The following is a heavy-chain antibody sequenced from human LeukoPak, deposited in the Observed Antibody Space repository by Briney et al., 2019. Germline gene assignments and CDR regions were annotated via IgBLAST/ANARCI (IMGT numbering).Heavy chain of an antibody. D-gene: IGHD3-22*01. CDR1: GFTFSNAW. CDR3: TTVGGAYYYDSSGYYPSV. Sequence: GGSLRLSCAASGFTFSNAWMSWVRQAPGKGLEWVGRIKSKTDGGTTDYAAPVKGRFTISRDDSKNTLYLQMNSLKTEDTAVYYCTTVGGAYYYDSSGYYPSVWGKGTTVTISS. V-gene: IGHV3-15*01. CDR2: IKSKTDGGTT. J-gene: IGHJ6*04.